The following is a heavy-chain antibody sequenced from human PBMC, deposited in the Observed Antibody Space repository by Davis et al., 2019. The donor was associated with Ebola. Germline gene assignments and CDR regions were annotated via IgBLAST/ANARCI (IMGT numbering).Heavy chain of an antibody. V-gene: IGHV4-34*01. D-gene: IGHD7-27*01. CDR1: GGSFSGYY. Sequence: MPSETLSLTCAVYGGSFSGYYWSWIRQPPGKGLEWIGEINHSGSTNYNPSLKSRVTISVDTSQNQFSLKLSSVTAADTAVYYCARLWGYGMDVWGQGTTVTVSS. J-gene: IGHJ6*02. CDR2: INHSGST. CDR3: ARLWGYGMDV.